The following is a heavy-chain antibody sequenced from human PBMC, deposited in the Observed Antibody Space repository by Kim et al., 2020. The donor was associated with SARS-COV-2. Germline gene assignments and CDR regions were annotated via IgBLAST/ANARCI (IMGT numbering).Heavy chain of an antibody. V-gene: IGHV3-33*06. CDR3: AKDPPGGYYGSGIWGHLGYV. Sequence: GGSLRLSCAASGFTFSSYGMHWVRQAPGKGLEWVAVIWYDGSNKYYADSVKGRFTISRDNSKNTLYLQMNSLRAEDTAVYYCAKDPPGGYYGSGIWGHLGYVWGQGTTVTVSS. CDR1: GFTFSSYG. CDR2: IWYDGSNK. J-gene: IGHJ6*02. D-gene: IGHD3-10*01.